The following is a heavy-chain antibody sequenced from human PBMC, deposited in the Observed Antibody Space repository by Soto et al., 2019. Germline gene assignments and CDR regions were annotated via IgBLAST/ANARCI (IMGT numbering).Heavy chain of an antibody. Sequence: QVQLQESGPGLVKPSETLSLTCTVSGGSISSYYWSWIRQPPGKGLEWIGYIYYSGTTNYNTSLKSRVTISVDTSKNQSSLRLRSVTAADTAVYYCARETSGTYDPHYFDYWGQGTLVTVSS. J-gene: IGHJ4*02. V-gene: IGHV4-59*01. CDR2: IYYSGTT. CDR3: ARETSGTYDPHYFDY. D-gene: IGHD3-3*01. CDR1: GGSISSYY.